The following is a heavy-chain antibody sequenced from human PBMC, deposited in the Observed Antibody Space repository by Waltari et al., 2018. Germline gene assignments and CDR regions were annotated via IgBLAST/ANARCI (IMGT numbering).Heavy chain of an antibody. CDR3: ARAGLLGAFDV. V-gene: IGHV3-74*03. CDR1: GFTFSRSW. J-gene: IGHJ3*01. Sequence: EVQLVESGGGLVQPGGSLRLSCAASGFTFSRSWIHWVRQFPGKGLMWVSRMNNDGGRTVYADSVKGRFTISRDDAKNTVSLQMNNLSAEDTALYYCARAGLLGAFDVWGQGTMVTVSS. CDR2: MNNDGGRT. D-gene: IGHD2-15*01.